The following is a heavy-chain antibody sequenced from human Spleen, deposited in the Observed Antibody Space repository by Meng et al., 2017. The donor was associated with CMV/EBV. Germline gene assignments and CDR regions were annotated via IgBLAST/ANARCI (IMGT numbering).Heavy chain of an antibody. CDR3: AKEWAPHEHFDY. J-gene: IGHJ4*02. V-gene: IGHV3-30-3*02. CDR1: GFPFRTYA. Sequence: GESLKISCEASGFPFRTYAMHWVRQAPGKGREWVAVISSDGNFQHYADSLKGRFTISRDNSKNTLYLQMNSLRAEDTAVYYCAKEWAPHEHFDYWGQGTLVTVSS. CDR2: ISSDGNFQ.